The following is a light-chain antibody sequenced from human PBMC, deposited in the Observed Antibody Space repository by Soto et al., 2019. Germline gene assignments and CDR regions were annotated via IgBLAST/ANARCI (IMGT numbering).Light chain of an antibody. CDR3: QHYGSSPPFI. J-gene: IGKJ3*01. CDR2: GTS. V-gene: IGKV3-20*01. Sequence: EIVLTQSPGTLSLSPGERATLSCRASQSVSSSYLAWYQQKPGQAPRLLIYGTSARATGIPDRFSGSGSGTDFTLTISTLEPEDFAVFYCQHYGSSPPFIFGPGTKVDI. CDR1: QSVSSSY.